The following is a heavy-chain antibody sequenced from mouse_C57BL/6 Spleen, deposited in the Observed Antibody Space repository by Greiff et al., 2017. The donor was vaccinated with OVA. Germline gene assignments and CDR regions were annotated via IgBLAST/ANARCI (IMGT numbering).Heavy chain of an antibody. CDR3: ARRGNYDYDEAWFAY. J-gene: IGHJ3*01. Sequence: EVHLVESGGGLVKPGGSLKLSCAASGFTFSDYGMHWVRQAPEKGLEWVAYISSGSNTIYYADTVKGRFTISRDNAKNTLFLQMTSLRSEDTAMYYCARRGNYDYDEAWFAYWGQGTMVTVSA. CDR2: ISSGSNTI. D-gene: IGHD2-4*01. CDR1: GFTFSDYG. V-gene: IGHV5-17*01.